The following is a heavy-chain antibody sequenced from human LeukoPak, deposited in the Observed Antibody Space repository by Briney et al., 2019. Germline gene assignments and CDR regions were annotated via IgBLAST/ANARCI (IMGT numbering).Heavy chain of an antibody. CDR3: ARLPVGRGSGWSQVWDAFDI. CDR1: GGSFSGYY. CDR2: INHSGST. Sequence: SETLSLTCAVYGGSFSGYYWSWIRQPPGKGLEWIGEINHSGSTNYNPSLKSRVTISVDTSKNQFSLKLSSVTAADTAVYYCARLPVGRGSGWSQVWDAFDIWGQGTMVTVSS. V-gene: IGHV4-34*01. D-gene: IGHD6-19*01. J-gene: IGHJ3*02.